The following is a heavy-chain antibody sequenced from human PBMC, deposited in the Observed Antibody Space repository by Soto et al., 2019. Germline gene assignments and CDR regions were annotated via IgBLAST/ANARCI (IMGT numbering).Heavy chain of an antibody. V-gene: IGHV2-26*01. CDR3: ARRHLAVAVSPWFDP. D-gene: IGHD3-16*01. CDR1: GLSITDSEMG. Sequence: QVTLKESGPVLVKPTEPLTLRCTVSGLSITDSEMGVSWIRQPPGKALEWLAHIDSSGEKSYRTFLKSRLNISKDTSKSQIVLIMTNMDPADTATYYCARRHLAVAVSPWFDPWGQGILVTVSS. J-gene: IGHJ5*02. CDR2: IDSSGEK.